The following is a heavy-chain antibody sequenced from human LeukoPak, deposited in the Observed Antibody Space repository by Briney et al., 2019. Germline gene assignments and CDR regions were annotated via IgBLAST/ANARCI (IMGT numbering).Heavy chain of an antibody. V-gene: IGHV4-59*01. CDR2: IYYSGST. CDR1: GGSISSYS. D-gene: IGHD3-16*01. Sequence: SETLSLTCTVSGGSISSYSWTWIRLPPGKGLEWIGSIYYSGSTNYNPSLKSRVTISVDTSKNQFSLKLSSVTAADTAVYYCVRDRVLGAFDIWGQGTMVTVSS. CDR3: VRDRVLGAFDI. J-gene: IGHJ3*02.